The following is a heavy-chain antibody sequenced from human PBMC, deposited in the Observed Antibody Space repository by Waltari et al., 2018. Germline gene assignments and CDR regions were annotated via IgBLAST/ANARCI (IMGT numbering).Heavy chain of an antibody. D-gene: IGHD7-27*01. V-gene: IGHV3-53*02. CDR2: IYSDDRT. J-gene: IGHJ2*01. CDR1: GLTVSSNY. CDR3: ARCADGDSTDWYFDL. Sequence: EVQLVETGGGLIQPGGSLRLSCAASGLTVSSNYMNWVRQAPGKGLEWVSVIYSDDRTYYADSVKGRFTISRDNSKNTLYLQMNSLRAEDTAVYYCARCADGDSTDWYFDLWGRGTLVTVST.